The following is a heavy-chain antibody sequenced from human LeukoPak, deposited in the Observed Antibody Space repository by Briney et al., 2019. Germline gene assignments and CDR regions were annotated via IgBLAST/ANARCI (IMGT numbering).Heavy chain of an antibody. V-gene: IGHV3-23*01. CDR1: GFTFSSYA. CDR2: ISGSGGST. J-gene: IGHJ3*02. D-gene: IGHD5-24*01. CDR3: AKDDLPWLQLGYDAFDI. Sequence: PGGSLRLSCAASGFTFSSYAMSWVRQAPGKGLEWVSAISGSGGSTYYADSVKGRFTISRDNSKNTLYLQMNSLRAEDTAVYYCAKDDLPWLQLGYDAFDIWGQGTMVTVSS.